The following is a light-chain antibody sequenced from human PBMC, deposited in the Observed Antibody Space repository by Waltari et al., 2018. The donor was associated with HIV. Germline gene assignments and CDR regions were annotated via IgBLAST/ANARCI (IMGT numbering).Light chain of an antibody. V-gene: IGLV4-69*01. J-gene: IGLJ3*02. CDR1: SGRSNYV. Sequence: QVVLTQSPSASASLGASVKLTCTLSSGRSNYVIAWHQLQPGKGPRYLMKLNSDGSHTKGDGIPDRFSGSSSGAERYLTISSLQSEDEADYYCQTWGTGIRVFGGGTKLTVL. CDR3: QTWGTGIRV. CDR2: LNSDGSH.